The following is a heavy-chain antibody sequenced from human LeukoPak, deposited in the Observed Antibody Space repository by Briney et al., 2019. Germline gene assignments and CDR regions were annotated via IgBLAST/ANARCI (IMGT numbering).Heavy chain of an antibody. D-gene: IGHD6-13*01. J-gene: IGHJ1*01. CDR1: GGSISSGSYY. CDR3: AIDTSKWYTCFHH. Sequence: SETLSLTCTVSGGSISSGSYYWSWIRQPAGKGLEWIGRIYTSGSTNYNPSLKSRVTISVDTSKNQFSLQLKSVTPEDTAVYYCAIDTSKWYTCFHHWGQGTLVIVSS. V-gene: IGHV4-61*02. CDR2: IYTSGST.